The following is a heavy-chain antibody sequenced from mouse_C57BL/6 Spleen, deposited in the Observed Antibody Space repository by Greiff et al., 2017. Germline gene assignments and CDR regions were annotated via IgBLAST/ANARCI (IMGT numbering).Heavy chain of an antibody. CDR1: GYTFTDYY. V-gene: IGHV1-19*01. CDR2: INPYNGGT. J-gene: IGHJ3*01. Sequence: VQLQQSGPVLVKPGASVKMSCKASGYTFTDYYMNWVKQSHGKSLEWIGVINPYNGGTSYNQKFKGKATLTVDKSSSTAYMELSRLTSDDSAVYYCARREDGYRFAYWGQGTLVTVSA. D-gene: IGHD2-3*01. CDR3: ARREDGYRFAY.